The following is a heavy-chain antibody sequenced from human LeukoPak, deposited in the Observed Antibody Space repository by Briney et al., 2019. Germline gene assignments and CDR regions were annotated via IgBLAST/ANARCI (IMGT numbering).Heavy chain of an antibody. Sequence: SGGSLRLSCAAFGFTFSSYSMNWVRQAPGKGLEWVSSISSSSSYIYYVDSVKGRFTISRDNAKNSLYLQMNSLRAEDTAVYYCARGQLYYDSSGFDYWGQGTLVTVSS. CDR3: ARGQLYYDSSGFDY. V-gene: IGHV3-21*01. CDR1: GFTFSSYS. D-gene: IGHD3-22*01. J-gene: IGHJ4*02. CDR2: ISSSSSYI.